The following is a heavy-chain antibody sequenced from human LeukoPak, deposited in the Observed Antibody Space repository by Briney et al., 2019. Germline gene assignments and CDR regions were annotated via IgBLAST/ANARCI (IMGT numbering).Heavy chain of an antibody. J-gene: IGHJ3*02. V-gene: IGHV4-4*07. Sequence: MPSETLSLTCTVSGGSISSYYWSWIRQPAGKGLEWIGRIYTSGSTNYNPSLKSRVTMSVDTSKTQFSLKLSSVTAADTAVYYCARVRGAVAADDAFDIWGQGTMVTVSS. CDR1: GGSISSYY. CDR3: ARVRGAVAADDAFDI. CDR2: IYTSGST. D-gene: IGHD6-19*01.